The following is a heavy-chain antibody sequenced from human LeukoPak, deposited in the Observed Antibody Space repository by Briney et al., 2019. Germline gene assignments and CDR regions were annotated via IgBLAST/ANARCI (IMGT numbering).Heavy chain of an antibody. Sequence: SETLSLTCAVYGGSFSGYYWSWIRQPAGKGLEWIGRIYTSGSTNYNPSLKSRVTISVDTSKNQFSLKLSSVTAADTAVYYCAREKRGGYYFDYWGQGTLVTVSS. V-gene: IGHV4-59*10. J-gene: IGHJ4*02. CDR1: GGSFSGYY. D-gene: IGHD3-16*01. CDR2: IYTSGST. CDR3: AREKRGGYYFDY.